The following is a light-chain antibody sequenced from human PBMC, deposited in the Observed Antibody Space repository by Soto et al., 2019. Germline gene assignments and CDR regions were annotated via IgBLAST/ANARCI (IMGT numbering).Light chain of an antibody. J-gene: IGKJ1*01. CDR2: GAS. CDR1: QSVSSSY. CDR3: LQDYNYAWT. Sequence: EIVLTQSPGTLSLSPGERATLSCRASQSVSSSYLAWYQQKPGQAPRLLIYGASSRATGIPDRFSGSGSGTDFTLTISSLQPEDFATYYCLQDYNYAWTFGQGTKVEIK. V-gene: IGKV3-20*01.